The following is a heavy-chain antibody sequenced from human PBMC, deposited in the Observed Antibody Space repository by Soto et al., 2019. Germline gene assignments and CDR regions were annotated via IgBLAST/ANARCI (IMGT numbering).Heavy chain of an antibody. J-gene: IGHJ1*01. Sequence: QVQLVQSGAEVQKPGSSVKVSCKASGGTFSSYTISWVRQAPGQGLEWMGRIIPILGIANYAQKFQGRVTITADKSTSTAYMELSSLRSEDTAVYYCARGCSGGSCYLVSAEYFQHWGQGTLVTVSS. D-gene: IGHD2-15*01. V-gene: IGHV1-69*02. CDR2: IIPILGIA. CDR3: ARGCSGGSCYLVSAEYFQH. CDR1: GGTFSSYT.